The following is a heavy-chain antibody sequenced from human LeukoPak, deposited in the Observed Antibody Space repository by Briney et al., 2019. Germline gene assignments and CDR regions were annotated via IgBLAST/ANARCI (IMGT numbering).Heavy chain of an antibody. CDR3: ARQRRITIFGVVTHNWFDP. Sequence: ASVKVSCKASGYTFTSYDINWVRQATGQGLEWLGWMNPNTGNTGYAQKFQGRVTMTRDTSISTAYMVLSSLRSEGTAVYYCARQRRITIFGVVTHNWFDPWGQGTLVTVSS. CDR2: MNPNTGNT. CDR1: GYTFTSYD. D-gene: IGHD3-3*01. J-gene: IGHJ5*02. V-gene: IGHV1-8*01.